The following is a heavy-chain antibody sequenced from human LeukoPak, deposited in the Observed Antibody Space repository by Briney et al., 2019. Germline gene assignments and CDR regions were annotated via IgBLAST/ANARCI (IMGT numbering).Heavy chain of an antibody. V-gene: IGHV3-53*01. J-gene: IGHJ4*02. D-gene: IGHD1-26*01. CDR3: ARVWELSFDY. Sequence: PAGSLRLSCAASGVTVSSDHMSWVRQAPGKGREWVSVIYAGGSTYYADSVTGRFTISRDNFKNTLFLQMNSLRAEDTAVYYCARVWELSFDYWGQGALVTVSS. CDR2: IYAGGST. CDR1: GVTVSSDH.